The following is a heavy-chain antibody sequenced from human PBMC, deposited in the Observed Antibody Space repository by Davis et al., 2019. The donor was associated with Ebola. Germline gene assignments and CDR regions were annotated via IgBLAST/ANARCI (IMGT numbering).Heavy chain of an antibody. J-gene: IGHJ6*02. CDR3: ARDSPSPLYYYYYGMDV. V-gene: IGHV3-48*04. Sequence: GESLKISCAASGFTFSSYSMNWVRQAPGKGLEWVSYISSSGSTIYYADSVKGRFTISRDNAKNSLYLQMNSLRAEDTAVYYCARDSPSPLYYYYYGMDVWGQGTTVTVSS. CDR2: ISSSGSTI. CDR1: GFTFSSYS.